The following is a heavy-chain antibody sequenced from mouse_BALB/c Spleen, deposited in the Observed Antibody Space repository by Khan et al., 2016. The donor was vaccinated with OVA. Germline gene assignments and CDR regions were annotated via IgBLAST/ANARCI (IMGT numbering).Heavy chain of an antibody. CDR1: GYSITSNYA. V-gene: IGHV3-2*02. Sequence: EVKLLESGPGLVKPSQSLSLTCTVTGYSITSNYAWNWIRQFPGNKLEWMGYISYSGSTSYNPSLKSRISITRDTSKNQFFPQLNSVTTEDTATYYCARKNYYGYAVDYWGQGTSVTVSS. CDR3: ARKNYYGYAVDY. CDR2: ISYSGST. J-gene: IGHJ4*01. D-gene: IGHD1-1*01.